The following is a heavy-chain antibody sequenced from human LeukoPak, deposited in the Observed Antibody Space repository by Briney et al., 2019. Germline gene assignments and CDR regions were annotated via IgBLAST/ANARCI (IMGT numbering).Heavy chain of an antibody. Sequence: ASVKVSCKASGYTFTAYYMHWMRQAPGQGPEWIGWINPNSGVTSYPQKFQGRVSMTRDTSISTAYMDLSSLKSDDTAVYFCAREVAYNWNSLAYWGQGTLVTVSS. J-gene: IGHJ4*02. D-gene: IGHD1/OR15-1a*01. V-gene: IGHV1-2*02. CDR2: INPNSGVT. CDR3: AREVAYNWNSLAY. CDR1: GYTFTAYY.